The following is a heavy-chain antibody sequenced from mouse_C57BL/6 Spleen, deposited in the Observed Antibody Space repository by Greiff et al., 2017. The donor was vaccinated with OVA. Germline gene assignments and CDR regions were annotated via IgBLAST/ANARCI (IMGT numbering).Heavy chain of an antibody. J-gene: IGHJ4*01. CDR3: ARWAAQATSYAMDY. D-gene: IGHD3-2*02. CDR1: GYTFTSYW. V-gene: IGHV1-52*01. CDR2: IDPSDSET. Sequence: QVQLQQPGAELVRPGSSVKLSCKASGYTFTSYWMHWVKQRPIQGLEWIGNIDPSDSETHYNQKFKDKATLTVDKSSSTAYMQLSSLTSEDSAVYYCARWAAQATSYAMDYWGQGTSVTVSS.